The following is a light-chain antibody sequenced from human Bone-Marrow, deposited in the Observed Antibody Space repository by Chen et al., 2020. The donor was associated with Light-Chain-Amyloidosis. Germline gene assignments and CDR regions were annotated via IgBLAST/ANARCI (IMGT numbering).Light chain of an antibody. V-gene: IGLV2-14*01. CDR3: SSYTITNTPV. CDR2: EVT. CDR1: SSDVGGANH. J-gene: IGLJ1*01. Sequence: QSALTQPASVSGSPGQSITISCTGTSSDVGGANHVSWYQQHPDKAPKLMIYEVTNRPSWVPDRFSGSKSDNTASLTISGLQPEDEADYFCSSYTITNTPVFGSGTRVTVL.